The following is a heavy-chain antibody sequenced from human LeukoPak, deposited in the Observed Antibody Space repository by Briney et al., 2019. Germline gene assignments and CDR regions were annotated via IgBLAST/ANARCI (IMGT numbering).Heavy chain of an antibody. CDR2: IKQDGREK. CDR1: GFTFSRYW. D-gene: IGHD3-22*01. V-gene: IGHV3-7*01. Sequence: GGSLRLSCAASGFTFSRYWMSWVRQAPGEGLEWVANIKQDGREKYYVDSVKGRFTISKDNAKNSLYLQMNSLRAEDTAVYYCARDRGTYYYDTTSHYDAFDIWGQGTMVTVSS. J-gene: IGHJ3*02. CDR3: ARDRGTYYYDTTSHYDAFDI.